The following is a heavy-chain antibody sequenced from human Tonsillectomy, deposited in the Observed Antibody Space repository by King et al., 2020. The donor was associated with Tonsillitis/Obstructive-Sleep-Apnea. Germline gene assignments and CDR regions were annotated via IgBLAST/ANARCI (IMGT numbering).Heavy chain of an antibody. CDR1: GFTFSTYA. V-gene: IGHV3-23*04. Sequence: VQLVESGGGLVQPGGSLRLSCAASGFTFSTYAMSWVRQAPGKGLEWVSSISDRGDNTFNAGSVKGRFTMSRDNSKNTLYLQMKSLRAEDTAIYYCAGGPAGADYYYMDVWGQGTTVTVSS. D-gene: IGHD6-19*01. CDR2: ISDRGDNT. CDR3: AGGPAGADYYYMDV. J-gene: IGHJ6*03.